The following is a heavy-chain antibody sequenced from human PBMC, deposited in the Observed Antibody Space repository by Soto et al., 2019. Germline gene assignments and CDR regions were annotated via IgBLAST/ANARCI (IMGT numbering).Heavy chain of an antibody. J-gene: IGHJ3*02. V-gene: IGHV5-51*01. CDR2: IYPGDSDT. D-gene: IGHD2-2*02. CDR3: ARQYCSSTSCYREDAFDI. Sequence: GESLKISCKGSGYSFTSYWIGRVRQMPGKGLEWMGIIYPGDSDTRYSPSFQGQVTISADKSISTAYLQWSSLKASDTAMYYCARQYCSSTSCYREDAFDIWGQGTMVTVSS. CDR1: GYSFTSYW.